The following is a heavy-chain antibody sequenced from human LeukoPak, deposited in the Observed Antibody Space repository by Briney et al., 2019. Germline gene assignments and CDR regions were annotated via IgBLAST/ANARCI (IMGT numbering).Heavy chain of an antibody. V-gene: IGHV3-73*01. J-gene: IGHJ3*02. D-gene: IGHD3-10*01. CDR2: IRSKTNNYAT. CDR1: GFTFSGSA. CDR3: ARPPGRTGAFDI. Sequence: GGSLRLSCAASGFTFSGSAMHWVRQASGKGLEWVGRIRSKTNNYATEYAAPVKGRFTISRDDSKNTAYLQMNSLRAEDTAVYYCARPPGRTGAFDIWGQGTMVTVSS.